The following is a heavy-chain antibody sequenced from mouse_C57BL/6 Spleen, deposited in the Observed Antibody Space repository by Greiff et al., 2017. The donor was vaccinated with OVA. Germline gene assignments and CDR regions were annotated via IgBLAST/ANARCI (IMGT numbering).Heavy chain of an antibody. Sequence: EVQLQQSGTVLARPGASVKMSCKTSGYTFTSYWMHWVKQRPGQGLEWIGAIYPGNSDTSYNQKFKGKAKLTAVTSASTAYMELSSLTNEDSAVYYCTRDDFYYGSSYWYFDVWGTGTTVTVSS. V-gene: IGHV1-5*01. CDR3: TRDDFYYGSSYWYFDV. CDR2: IYPGNSDT. D-gene: IGHD1-1*01. J-gene: IGHJ1*03. CDR1: GYTFTSYW.